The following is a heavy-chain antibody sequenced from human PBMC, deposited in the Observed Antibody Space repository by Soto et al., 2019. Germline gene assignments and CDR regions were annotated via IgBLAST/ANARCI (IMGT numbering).Heavy chain of an antibody. Sequence: GGSLRLSCAASGFTFSSYGMHWVRQAPGKGLEWVAVISYDGSNKYYADSVKGRFTISRDNSKNTLYLQMNSLRAEDTAVYYCAKDPRDSSSSGIDYWGQGTLVTV. CDR1: GFTFSSYG. J-gene: IGHJ4*02. CDR3: AKDPRDSSSSGIDY. CDR2: ISYDGSNK. D-gene: IGHD6-6*01. V-gene: IGHV3-30*18.